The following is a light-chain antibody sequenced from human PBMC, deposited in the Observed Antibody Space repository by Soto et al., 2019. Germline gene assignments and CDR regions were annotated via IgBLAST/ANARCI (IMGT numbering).Light chain of an antibody. J-gene: IGLJ3*02. Sequence: QSVLTQPRSVSGSPGQSVTISCTGTSSDVGGYIYVSWYQQYPAQAPKVMIYDVSRRPSGVPDRFSGSKSGNAASLTISGLQAEDEAVYYCCSYAGNKTVVFGGGTKLTVL. CDR2: DVS. V-gene: IGLV2-11*01. CDR3: CSYAGNKTVV. CDR1: SSDVGGYIY.